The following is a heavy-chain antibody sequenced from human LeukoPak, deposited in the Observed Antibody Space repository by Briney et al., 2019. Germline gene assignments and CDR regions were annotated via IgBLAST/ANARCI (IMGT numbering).Heavy chain of an antibody. Sequence: GGSLRLSCAASGFTFSDYYMSWIRQAPGKGLEWVSYISSSGSTIYYADSVKGRFTISRDNAKNSLYLQMDSLRAEDTAVYYCARVASSGWYYSRNKYYFDYWGQGTLVTVSS. CDR2: ISSSGSTI. J-gene: IGHJ4*02. CDR1: GFTFSDYY. CDR3: ARVASSGWYYSRNKYYFDY. D-gene: IGHD6-19*01. V-gene: IGHV3-11*04.